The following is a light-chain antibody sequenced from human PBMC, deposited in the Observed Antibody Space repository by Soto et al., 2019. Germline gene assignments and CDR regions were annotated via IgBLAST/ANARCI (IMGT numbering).Light chain of an antibody. CDR2: GAS. J-gene: IGKJ1*01. CDR3: QQYNTWLWT. CDR1: QSINAH. Sequence: EVVMTQSPATLSVSPGERVTLSCRASQSINAHLAWYQQKPGQAPRLLIHGASTRATGIPARFSGSGFGTEFILTTSSLLSEDVAVYYCQQYNTWLWTFGQGTKVEIQ. V-gene: IGKV3-15*01.